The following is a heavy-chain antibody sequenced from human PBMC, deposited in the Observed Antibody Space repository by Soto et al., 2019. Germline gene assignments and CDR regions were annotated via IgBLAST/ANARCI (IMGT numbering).Heavy chain of an antibody. CDR1: GFTFSSYA. V-gene: IGHV3-23*01. D-gene: IGHD3-22*01. J-gene: IGHJ1*01. Sequence: EVQLLESGGGLVQPGGSLRLSCAASGFTFSSYAMSWVRQAPGKGLEWVSAISGSGGSTYYADSVKGRFTISRDNSKNTLYLQMNRLRAEDTAVYYCAKDLSGSSGSEYFQHWGQGTLVTVSS. CDR2: ISGSGGST. CDR3: AKDLSGSSGSEYFQH.